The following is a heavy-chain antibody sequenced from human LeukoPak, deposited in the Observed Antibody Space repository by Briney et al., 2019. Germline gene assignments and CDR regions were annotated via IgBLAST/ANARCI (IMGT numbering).Heavy chain of an antibody. CDR1: GYSFTSYW. CDR3: ARHYLQPGDAFDI. J-gene: IGHJ3*02. CDR2: IYPGDSDT. V-gene: IGHV5-51*01. Sequence: GESLKISCKGSGYSFTSYWIGWVRQMPGKGLEWMGIIYPGDSDTRYSPSFQGQVTISADKSISTAYLQWSSLKASDTAMYCCARHYLQPGDAFDIWGQGTMVTVSS. D-gene: IGHD2-2*01.